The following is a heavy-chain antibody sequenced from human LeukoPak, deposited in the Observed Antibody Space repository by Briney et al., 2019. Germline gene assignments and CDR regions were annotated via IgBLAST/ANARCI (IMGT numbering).Heavy chain of an antibody. D-gene: IGHD6-19*01. V-gene: IGHV3-21*01. J-gene: IGHJ3*02. Sequence: PGGSLRLSCAASGFTFSSYSMNWVRQAPGKGLEWVSSISGSSSYINYADSVKGRFTISRDNAQNSLFLQLNSLRAKDTAVYYCARDPYSSGWYKDAFDIWGQGTTVTVSS. CDR1: GFTFSSYS. CDR2: ISGSSSYI. CDR3: ARDPYSSGWYKDAFDI.